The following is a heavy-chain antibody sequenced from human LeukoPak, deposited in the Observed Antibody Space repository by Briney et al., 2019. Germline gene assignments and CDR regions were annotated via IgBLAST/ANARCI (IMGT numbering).Heavy chain of an antibody. D-gene: IGHD5-18*01. CDR2: IYYSGST. CDR1: GGSISSYY. J-gene: IGHJ4*02. V-gene: IGHV4-59*01. Sequence: SETLSLTCTGSGGSISSYYWSWIRQPPGKGLEWIGYIYYSGSTNYNPSLKSRVTISVDTSKNQFSLKLSFVTAADTAVYYCARKRGYSYGYAFDYWGQGTLVTVSS. CDR3: ARKRGYSYGYAFDY.